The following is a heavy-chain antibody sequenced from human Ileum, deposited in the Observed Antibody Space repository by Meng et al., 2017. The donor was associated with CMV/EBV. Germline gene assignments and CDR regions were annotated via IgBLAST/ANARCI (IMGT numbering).Heavy chain of an antibody. J-gene: IGHJ4*02. D-gene: IGHD1-1*01. CDR2: IGSSGSGI. V-gene: IGHV3-21*06. CDR1: GFTFSSYS. Sequence: GSLRLSCAASGFTFSSYSMDWLRQAPGKGLEWVASIGSSGSGIYYSESLKGRFTISRDNAKNSLFLQINNLRAEDTAVYYCARDRLEGDYSGPGYWGQGTLVTVSS. CDR3: ARDRLEGDYSGPGY.